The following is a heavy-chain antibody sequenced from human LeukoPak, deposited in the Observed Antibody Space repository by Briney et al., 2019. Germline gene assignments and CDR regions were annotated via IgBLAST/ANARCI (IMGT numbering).Heavy chain of an antibody. D-gene: IGHD5-12*01. CDR1: GYTFTGYY. V-gene: IGHV1-46*01. CDR2: INPSGGST. J-gene: IGHJ6*02. CDR3: ARERYSGYQLMGYYYYGMDV. Sequence: GASVKVSCKASGYTFTGYYMHWVRQAPGQGLEWLGIINPSGGSTSYAQKFQGRVTMTRDTSTSTVYMELSSLRSEDTAVYYCARERYSGYQLMGYYYYGMDVWGQGTTVTVSS.